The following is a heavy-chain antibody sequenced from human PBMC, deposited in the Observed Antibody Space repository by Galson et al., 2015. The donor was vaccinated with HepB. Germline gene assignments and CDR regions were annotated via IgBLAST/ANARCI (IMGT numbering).Heavy chain of an antibody. V-gene: IGHV3-23*01. D-gene: IGHD3-10*01. J-gene: IGHJ4*02. CDR2: ITNSGGTT. CDR1: GFTVSNNA. Sequence: SLRLSCAASGFTVSNNAMNWVRQAPGKGLEWVSCITNSGGTTYYADSVKGRFTISRDNSRNTLYLQMNSLRAEDTAVYYCARASITIIRGLIRTYYFDYWGQGTLVTVSS. CDR3: ARASITIIRGLIRTYYFDY.